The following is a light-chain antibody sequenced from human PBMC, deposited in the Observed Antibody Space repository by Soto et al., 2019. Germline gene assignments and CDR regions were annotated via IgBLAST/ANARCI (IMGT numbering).Light chain of an antibody. CDR3: CSYAGSYTFYV. CDR1: SSDVGGYNY. CDR2: DVT. V-gene: IGLV2-11*01. J-gene: IGLJ1*01. Sequence: QSALTQPRSVSGSPGQSVTISCSGTSSDVGGYNYVSWYQQYPGAAPKLMTYDVTMRPSGVPYRFSGSKSGNTASLTISGLQAEDEADYYCCSYAGSYTFYVFGGGTKLTVL.